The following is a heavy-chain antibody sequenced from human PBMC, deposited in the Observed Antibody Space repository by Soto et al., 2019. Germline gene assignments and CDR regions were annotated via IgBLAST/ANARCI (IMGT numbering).Heavy chain of an antibody. J-gene: IGHJ5*02. D-gene: IGHD6-6*01. CDR2: INHSGST. Sequence: SETLSLTCAVYGGSFSGYYCSWIRQPPGKGLEWIGEINHSGSTNYNPSLKSRVTISVDTSKNQFSLKLSSVTAADTAVYYCARGRPRVGWFDPWGQGTLVTVSS. V-gene: IGHV4-34*01. CDR3: ARGRPRVGWFDP. CDR1: GGSFSGYY.